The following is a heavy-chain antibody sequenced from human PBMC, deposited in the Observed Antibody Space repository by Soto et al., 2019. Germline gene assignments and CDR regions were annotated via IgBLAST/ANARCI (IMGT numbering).Heavy chain of an antibody. CDR3: ARADCTNGVCYTLAFHYYDGMDV. Sequence: QVQLVQSVAEVKQPGSSVKVSCKASGGTFSSYAISWVRQAPGQGLEWMGGIIPIFGTANYAQKFQGRVTITADKSTSTAYMELSSLRSEDTTVDYCARADCTNGVCYTLAFHYYDGMDVWGQGTTVTVSS. CDR2: IIPIFGTA. CDR1: GGTFSSYA. V-gene: IGHV1-69*06. J-gene: IGHJ6*02. D-gene: IGHD2-8*01.